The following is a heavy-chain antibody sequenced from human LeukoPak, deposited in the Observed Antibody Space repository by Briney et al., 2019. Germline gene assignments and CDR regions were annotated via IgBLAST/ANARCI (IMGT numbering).Heavy chain of an antibody. CDR3: ARDADSSSWYFDY. Sequence: SGTLSLTCTVSGGSISSGGYYWSWIRQHPGKGLEWIGYIYYSGSTYYNPSLKSRVTISVDTSKNQFSLKLSSVTAADTAVYYCARDADSSSWYFDYWGQGTLVTVSS. J-gene: IGHJ4*02. D-gene: IGHD6-13*01. CDR2: IYYSGST. V-gene: IGHV4-31*03. CDR1: GGSISSGGYY.